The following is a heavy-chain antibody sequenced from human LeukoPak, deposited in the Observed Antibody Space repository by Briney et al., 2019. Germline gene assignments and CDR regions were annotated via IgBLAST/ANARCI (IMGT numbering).Heavy chain of an antibody. CDR2: ISYDGSNK. Sequence: GGSLRLSCAASGFTFSNYAMHWVRQAPGKGLEWVAIISYDGSNKYYADSVKGRFTISRDNSKSTLYLQMNSLRAEDTAVYYCARAGELGTHAFDIWGQGTVVTVSS. J-gene: IGHJ3*02. CDR3: ARAGELGTHAFDI. D-gene: IGHD7-27*01. V-gene: IGHV3-30-3*01. CDR1: GFTFSNYA.